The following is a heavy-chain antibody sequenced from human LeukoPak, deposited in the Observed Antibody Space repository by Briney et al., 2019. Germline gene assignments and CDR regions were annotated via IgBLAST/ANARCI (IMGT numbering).Heavy chain of an antibody. V-gene: IGHV3-30*04. CDR2: ISYVGSNK. Sequence: PGRSLRLSCAASGFTFSSYAMHWVRQAPGKGLEWVAVISYVGSNKYYADSVKGRFTISRDNSKNTLYLQMNSLRAEDTAVYYCARDGPKVVRGVINYYYYYGMDVWGKGTTVTVSS. D-gene: IGHD3-10*02. CDR3: ARDGPKVVRGVINYYYYYGMDV. CDR1: GFTFSSYA. J-gene: IGHJ6*04.